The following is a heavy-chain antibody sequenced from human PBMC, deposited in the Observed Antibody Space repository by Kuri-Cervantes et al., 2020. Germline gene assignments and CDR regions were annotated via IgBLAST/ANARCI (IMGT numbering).Heavy chain of an antibody. CDR3: TQRNLYDGIGRSSVY. J-gene: IGHJ4*02. CDR1: GFTFSSYA. V-gene: IGHV3-23*01. D-gene: IGHD4-23*01. Sequence: GGSLRLSCAASGFTFSSYAMSWVRQAPGKVLKWFSAISVSGDCTYYADSVRGRFTISRDNSKNTLYLQMNRLRAEDTAIYYYTQRNLYDGIGRSSVYWGQGTLVTVSS. CDR2: ISVSGDCT.